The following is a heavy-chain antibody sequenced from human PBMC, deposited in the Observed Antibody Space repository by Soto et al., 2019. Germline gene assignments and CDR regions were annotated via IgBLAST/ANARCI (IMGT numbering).Heavy chain of an antibody. Sequence: ASVKVSCKASGYTFTGYYMHWVRQAPGQGLEWMGWINPNSGGTNYVQKFQGWVTMTRDTSISTAYIELSRLRSEDTAVYYCARQGFGATHGLVDVWGQGTTVTVSS. CDR1: GYTFTGYY. CDR2: INPNSGGT. J-gene: IGHJ6*02. V-gene: IGHV1-2*04. CDR3: ARQGFGATHGLVDV. D-gene: IGHD3-10*01.